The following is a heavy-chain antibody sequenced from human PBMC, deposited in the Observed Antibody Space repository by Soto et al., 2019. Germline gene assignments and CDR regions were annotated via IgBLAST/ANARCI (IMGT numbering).Heavy chain of an antibody. CDR3: ARALQGDYFDY. V-gene: IGHV4-59*01. CDR2: IYYSGST. CDR1: GGSISSYY. D-gene: IGHD4-4*01. J-gene: IGHJ4*02. Sequence: PSETLSLTCIVSGGSISSYYWSWIRQPPGKGLEWIGYIYYSGSTNYNPSLKSRVTISVDTSKNQFSLKLSSVTAADTAVYYCARALQGDYFDYWGQGTLVTVSS.